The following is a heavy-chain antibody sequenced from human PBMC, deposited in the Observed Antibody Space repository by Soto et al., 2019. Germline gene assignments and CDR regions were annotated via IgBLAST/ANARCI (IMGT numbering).Heavy chain of an antibody. CDR2: IYSGGST. CDR1: GFTVSSNY. Sequence: GGSLRLSCAASGFTVSSNYMSWVRQAPGKGLEWVSVIYSGGSTYYADSVKGRFTISRDNSKNTLYLQMNSLRAEDTAVYYCASPGSITSGAFEIWGQGTMVTVSS. CDR3: ASPGSITSGAFEI. J-gene: IGHJ3*02. V-gene: IGHV3-66*01.